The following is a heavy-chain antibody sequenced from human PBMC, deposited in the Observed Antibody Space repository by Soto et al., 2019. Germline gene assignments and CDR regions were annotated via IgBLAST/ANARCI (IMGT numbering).Heavy chain of an antibody. D-gene: IGHD5-18*01. CDR1: GFNFSDYY. CDR3: ATSRGYGYYGMDV. J-gene: IGHJ6*02. V-gene: IGHV3-11*06. CDR2: ISSSSSYT. Sequence: GGSLRLSCAASGFNFSDYYMSWIRQAPGKGLEWVSYISSSSSYTNYADSVKGRFTISRDNAKNSLYLQMNSLRAEDTAVYYCATSRGYGYYGMDVWGQGTTVTVSS.